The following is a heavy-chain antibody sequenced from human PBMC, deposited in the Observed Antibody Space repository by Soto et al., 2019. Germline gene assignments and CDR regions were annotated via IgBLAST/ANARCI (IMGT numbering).Heavy chain of an antibody. D-gene: IGHD2-2*01. CDR1: GFTFSSYA. Sequence: PGGSLRLSCAASGFTFSSYAMHWVRQAPGKGLEWVAVISYDGSNKYYADSVKGRFTISRDNSKNTLYLQMNSLRAEDTAVYYCARAGQLLNLGELGYWGQGTLVTVSS. CDR3: ARAGQLLNLGELGY. V-gene: IGHV3-30-3*01. CDR2: ISYDGSNK. J-gene: IGHJ4*02.